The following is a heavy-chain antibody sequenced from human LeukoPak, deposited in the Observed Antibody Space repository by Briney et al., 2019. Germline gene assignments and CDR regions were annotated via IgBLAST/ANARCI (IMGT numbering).Heavy chain of an antibody. D-gene: IGHD2-2*01. CDR2: ISYEGSNK. CDR3: ARDVQGAYCSSTSCYNWFDP. V-gene: IGHV3-30*04. Sequence: GGSMRLSCAASGFTFSSYAMHWVRQAPGKGLEWVAVISYEGSNKYYADSVKCRFTISRDNSKNTLYLQMNSLRAEDTAVYYCARDVQGAYCSSTSCYNWFDPWGQGTLVTVSS. J-gene: IGHJ5*02. CDR1: GFTFSSYA.